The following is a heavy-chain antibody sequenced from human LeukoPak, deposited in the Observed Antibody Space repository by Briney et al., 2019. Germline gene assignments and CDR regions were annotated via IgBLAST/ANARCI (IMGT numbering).Heavy chain of an antibody. Sequence: ASVKVSCKVSGYTLTELSMHWVRQAPGKGLEWMGGFDPEDGETIYAQKFQGRVTMTEDTSTDTAYMELSSLRSEDTAVYYCASKWVTYYYNSIAYHYPTDVFDIWGQGTMVTVSS. V-gene: IGHV1-24*01. CDR2: FDPEDGET. J-gene: IGHJ3*02. CDR1: GYTLTELS. CDR3: ASKWVTYYYNSIAYHYPTDVFDI. D-gene: IGHD3-22*01.